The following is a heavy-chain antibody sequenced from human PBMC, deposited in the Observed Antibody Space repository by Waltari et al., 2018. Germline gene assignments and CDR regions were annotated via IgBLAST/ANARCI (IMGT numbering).Heavy chain of an antibody. CDR2: ICGGGST. CDR3: AATVTSPPYYYYYMDV. D-gene: IGHD4-17*01. CDR1: GFTVSSNY. V-gene: IGHV3-53*04. J-gene: IGHJ6*03. Sequence: EVQLVESGGGLVQPGGSLRLSCAASGFTVSSNYMSWVRQAPGKGLEWVSVICGGGSTYDADSVKGRFTISRHNSKNTLYLQMNSLRAEDTAVYYCAATVTSPPYYYYYMDVWGKGTTVTISS.